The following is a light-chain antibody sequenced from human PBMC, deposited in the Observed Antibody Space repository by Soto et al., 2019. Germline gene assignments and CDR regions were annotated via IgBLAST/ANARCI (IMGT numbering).Light chain of an antibody. V-gene: IGKV3-15*01. CDR1: QSVGTT. Sequence: EIVMTQSPATLSVSPGERVTLSCRASQSVGTTLAWYQQKPGQPPRLLIRGASTRATGIPDRFGGSGSGTEFTLTISSLQSEGFAVYYCQQYSTWLSFGGGTKVEIK. J-gene: IGKJ4*01. CDR3: QQYSTWLS. CDR2: GAS.